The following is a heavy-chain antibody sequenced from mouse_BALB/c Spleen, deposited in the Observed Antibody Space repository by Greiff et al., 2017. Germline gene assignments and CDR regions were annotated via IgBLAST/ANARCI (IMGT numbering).Heavy chain of an antibody. J-gene: IGHJ2*01. CDR2: ISYDGSN. D-gene: IGHD3-1*01. V-gene: IGHV3-6*02. CDR3: ARGGSSGYDDY. Sequence: EVKLQESGPGLVKPSQSLSLTCSVTGYSITSGYYWNWIRQFPGNKLEWMGYISYDGSNNYNPSLKNRISITRDTSKNQFFLKLNSVTTEDTATYYCARGGSSGYDDYWGQGTTLTVSS. CDR1: GYSITSGYY.